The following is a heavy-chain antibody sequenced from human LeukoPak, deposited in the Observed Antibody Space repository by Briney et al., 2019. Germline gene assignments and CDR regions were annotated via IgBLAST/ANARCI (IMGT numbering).Heavy chain of an antibody. Sequence: ASVKVSCKASGYTFTSYGISWVRQAPGQGLEWMGWISAYNGNTNYAQKLQGRVTMTTDTSTSTAYMELRSLRSDYTAVYYCARDLGRYYYDSSGYPNDAFDIWGQGTMVTVSS. J-gene: IGHJ3*02. CDR1: GYTFTSYG. V-gene: IGHV1-18*01. CDR2: ISAYNGNT. CDR3: ARDLGRYYYDSSGYPNDAFDI. D-gene: IGHD3-22*01.